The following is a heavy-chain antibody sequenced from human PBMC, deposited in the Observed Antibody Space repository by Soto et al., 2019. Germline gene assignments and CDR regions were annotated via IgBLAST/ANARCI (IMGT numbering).Heavy chain of an antibody. J-gene: IGHJ4*02. CDR1: GGSFSGYY. V-gene: IGHV4-34*01. CDR3: ATVNAAANFDY. CDR2: INHSGSS. D-gene: IGHD6-13*01. Sequence: QVQLQQWGAGLLKPSETLSLTCAVYGGSFSGYYWSWIRQPPGKGLEWIGEINHSGSSHYTPSLKSRVTISVDTSKNQFSLRLRSVTAADTGLYYCATVNAAANFDYWGQGTLVTVSS.